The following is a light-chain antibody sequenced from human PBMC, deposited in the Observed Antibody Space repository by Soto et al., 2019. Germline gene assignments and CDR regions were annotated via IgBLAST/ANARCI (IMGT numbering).Light chain of an antibody. J-gene: IGKJ5*01. CDR3: QQAASFPIT. Sequence: DIVMTQSPDSLAVSLGERATINCKSSQSVLYSSNNKNYLAWYQQKPGQPPKLLIYWASTRESGVPDRFSGSGSGTDFTLTINGLQPEDFATYYCQQAASFPITFGQGTRLEIK. CDR1: QSVLYSSNNKNY. CDR2: WAS. V-gene: IGKV4-1*01.